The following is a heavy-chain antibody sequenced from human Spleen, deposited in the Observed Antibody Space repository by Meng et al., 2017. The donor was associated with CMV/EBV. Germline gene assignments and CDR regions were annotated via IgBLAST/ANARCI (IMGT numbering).Heavy chain of an antibody. CDR1: GFTFDDYV. CDR3: ARDREAARPGYYYGMDV. D-gene: IGHD6-6*01. J-gene: IGHJ6*02. CDR2: ISWNSGSI. Sequence: GGSLRLSCAASGFTFDDYVMHWVRQVPGKGLEWVSGISWNSGSIDYADSVKGRFTISRDNAKNSLYLQMNSLRAEDTAVYYCARDREAARPGYYYGMDVWGQGTTVTVSS. V-gene: IGHV3-9*01.